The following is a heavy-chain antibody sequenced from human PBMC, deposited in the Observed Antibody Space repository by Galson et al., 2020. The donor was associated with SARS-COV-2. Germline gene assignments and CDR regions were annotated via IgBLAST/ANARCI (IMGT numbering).Heavy chain of an antibody. CDR1: GFSLSTSGMC. J-gene: IGHJ6*02. CDR3: ARMMGQLSLTYYYYYGMDV. Sequence: SGPTLVKPTQTLTLTCTFSGFSLSTSGMCVSWIRQPPGKALEWLALIDWDDDKYYSTSLKTRLTISKDTSKNQVVLTMTNMDPVDTATYYCARMMGQLSLTYYYYYGMDVWGQGTTVTVSS. D-gene: IGHD6-6*01. CDR2: IDWDDDK. V-gene: IGHV2-70*01.